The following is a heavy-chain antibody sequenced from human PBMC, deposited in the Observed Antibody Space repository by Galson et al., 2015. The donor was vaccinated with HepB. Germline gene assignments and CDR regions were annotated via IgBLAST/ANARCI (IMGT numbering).Heavy chain of an antibody. J-gene: IGHJ4*02. Sequence: FLRLSCAASRFTLSSYDMNWVRQAPGKGLEWVSTISSNGGFIKYADSVKGRFTISRDNSKDTLFLQMNSLRAEDTARYYCAKSGYDRSGLYQRFESWGQSTLVSVSS. CDR2: ISSNGGFI. V-gene: IGHV3-23*01. D-gene: IGHD3-22*01. CDR1: RFTLSSYD. CDR3: AKSGYDRSGLYQRFES.